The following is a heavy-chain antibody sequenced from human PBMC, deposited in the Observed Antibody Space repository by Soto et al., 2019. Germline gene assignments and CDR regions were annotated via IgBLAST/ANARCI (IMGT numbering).Heavy chain of an antibody. V-gene: IGHV1-69*08. CDR1: GGTFSSYT. CDR3: ARDRVAVAGSYWYFDL. J-gene: IGHJ2*01. D-gene: IGHD6-19*01. Sequence: QVQLVQSEAEVKKPGSSVKVSCKASGGTFSSYTISWVRQAPGQGLEWTGRIIPILGIANYAQKFQGRVTITADKSTSTAYMELSSLRSEDTAVYYCARDRVAVAGSYWYFDLWGRGTLVTVSS. CDR2: IIPILGIA.